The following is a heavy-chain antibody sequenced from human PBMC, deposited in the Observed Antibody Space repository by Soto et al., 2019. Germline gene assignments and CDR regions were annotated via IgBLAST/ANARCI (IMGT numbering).Heavy chain of an antibody. Sequence: SETPSLTCTVSGGSISSGDYYWSWIRQPPGKGLEWIGYIYYSGSTYYNPSLKSRVTISVDTSKNQFSLKLSSVTAADTAVYYCASASSGWYGVSGMDFLGRGPTVTSSS. CDR3: ASASSGWYGVSGMDF. CDR1: GGSISSGDYY. D-gene: IGHD6-19*01. V-gene: IGHV4-30-4*01. CDR2: IYYSGST. J-gene: IGHJ6*01.